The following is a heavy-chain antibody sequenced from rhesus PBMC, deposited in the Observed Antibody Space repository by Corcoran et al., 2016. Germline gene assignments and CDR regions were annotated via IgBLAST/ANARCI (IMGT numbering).Heavy chain of an antibody. Sequence: EVQLVQSGAEVKKPGASVKVSCKVSGYTFTELSMHWVRQAPGKRREWMGGVDPVYGEKIHEEKFQGRVTMTEDTSTDTAYMELSSLRSEDTAVYYCARARGLYNSLDVWGRGVLVTVSS. J-gene: IGHJ5-2*02. V-gene: IGHV1-156*01. CDR1: GYTFTELS. CDR2: VDPVYGEK. CDR3: ARARGLYNSLDV. D-gene: IGHD2-39*01.